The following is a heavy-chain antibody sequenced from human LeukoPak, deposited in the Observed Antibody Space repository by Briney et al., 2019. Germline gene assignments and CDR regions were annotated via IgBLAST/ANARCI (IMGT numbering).Heavy chain of an antibody. V-gene: IGHV4-39*01. J-gene: IGHJ4*02. CDR3: ARAGSGWRDY. D-gene: IGHD6-19*01. CDR2: ICYSGST. CDR1: GGSISSSSYY. Sequence: SETLSLTCTVSGGSISSSSYYWGWIRQPPGKGLEWIGGICYSGSTYYNPSLKSRVTISVDTSKNQFSLKLSSVTAADTAVYYCARAGSGWRDYWGQGTLVTVSS.